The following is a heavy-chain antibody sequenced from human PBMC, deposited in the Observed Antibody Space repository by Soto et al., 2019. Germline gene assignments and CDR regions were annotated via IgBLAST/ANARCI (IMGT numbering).Heavy chain of an antibody. CDR3: ARHLAAAGYYYYYYMDV. CDR2: IYYSGST. D-gene: IGHD6-13*01. J-gene: IGHJ6*03. Sequence: QLQLQESGPGLVKPSETLSLTCTVSGGSISSSSYYWGWIRQPPGKGLEWIGSIYYSGSTYYNPSLKSRVTISVDTSKNQFSLKLSSVPAADTAVYYCARHLAAAGYYYYYYMDVWGKGTTVTVSS. V-gene: IGHV4-39*01. CDR1: GGSISSSSYY.